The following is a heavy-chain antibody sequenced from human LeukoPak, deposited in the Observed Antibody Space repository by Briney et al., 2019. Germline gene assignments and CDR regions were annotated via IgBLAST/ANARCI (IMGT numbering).Heavy chain of an antibody. CDR3: AKDSLDAIIAVAGQKGYFDY. CDR2: IKQDGSEK. J-gene: IGHJ4*02. CDR1: GFTFSSYW. V-gene: IGHV3-7*01. D-gene: IGHD6-19*01. Sequence: PGGSLRLSCAASGFTFSSYWMSWVRQAPGKGLEWVANIKQDGSEKYYVDSVKGRFTISRDNAKNSLYLQMNSLRAEDTAVYYCAKDSLDAIIAVAGQKGYFDYWGQGTLVTVSS.